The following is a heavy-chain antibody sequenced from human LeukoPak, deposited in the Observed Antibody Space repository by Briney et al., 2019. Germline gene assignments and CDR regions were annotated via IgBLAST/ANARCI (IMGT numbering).Heavy chain of an antibody. J-gene: IGHJ4*02. D-gene: IGHD2-15*01. CDR3: ATYLGYCSGGRCYTFDY. CDR1: GYTFTGYY. Sequence: GASVKVSCKASGYTFTGYYMHWVRQAPGQGLEWMGGFDPEDGETIYTQKSQGRVTMTEDTSTDTAYMELSSLRSEDTAVYYCATYLGYCSGGRCYTFDYWGQGTLVTVSS. V-gene: IGHV1-24*01. CDR2: FDPEDGET.